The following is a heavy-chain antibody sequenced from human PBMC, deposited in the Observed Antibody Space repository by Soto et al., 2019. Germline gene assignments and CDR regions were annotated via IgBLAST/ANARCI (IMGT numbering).Heavy chain of an antibody. Sequence: PSETLSLTCAVYGGSFSAYYWSWVRQPPGKGLEWIGEIIHSESTKYNPSLKSGVTISVDTSKNQFSLKLSSVTAADTAVYYCARQRPTDGRWEFANYYGLDVWGQGTPVTVSS. CDR3: ARQRPTDGRWEFANYYGLDV. D-gene: IGHD1-26*01. CDR2: IIHSEST. V-gene: IGHV4-34*12. J-gene: IGHJ6*02. CDR1: GGSFSAYY.